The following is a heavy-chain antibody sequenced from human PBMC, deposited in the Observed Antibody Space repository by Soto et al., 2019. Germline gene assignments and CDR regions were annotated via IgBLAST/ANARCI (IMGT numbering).Heavy chain of an antibody. CDR3: ARELGGDYYDSSGYFEY. CDR2: IIPILGIA. V-gene: IGHV1-69*08. D-gene: IGHD3-22*01. CDR1: GGTFSSYT. J-gene: IGHJ4*02. Sequence: QVQLVQSGAEVKKPGSSVKVSCKASGGTFSSYTISWVRQAPGQGLEWMGRIIPILGIANYAQKFQGRVTITADKSTSTAYMELSSLRSEDTAVYYCARELGGDYYDSSGYFEYWGQGTLVTVSS.